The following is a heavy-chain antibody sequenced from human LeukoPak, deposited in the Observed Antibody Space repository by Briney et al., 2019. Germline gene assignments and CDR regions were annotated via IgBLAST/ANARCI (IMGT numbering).Heavy chain of an antibody. CDR2: ISHSGST. V-gene: IGHV4-34*01. J-gene: IGHJ4*02. CDR3: VRGRSPAARAFNY. D-gene: IGHD6-6*01. CDR1: GGSFSGYY. Sequence: PSETLSLTCAVYGGSFSGYYWSWLRQPPGKGLEWIGEISHSGSTNYNPSLKSRVTISVDTSKNQFSLKLSSVTAADTAVYYCVRGRSPAARAFNYWGQGTLVTVSS.